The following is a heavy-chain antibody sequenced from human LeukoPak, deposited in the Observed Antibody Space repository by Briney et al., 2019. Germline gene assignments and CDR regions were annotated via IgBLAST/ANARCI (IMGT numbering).Heavy chain of an antibody. D-gene: IGHD2-2*01. CDR3: ARRLTQYDCFDP. CDR2: TYYRSTWYN. Sequence: SQTLTLTCAISGDSVSSNSVTWNWIRQSPSRGLEWLGRTYYRSTWYNDYAVSVRGRITVNPDTSKNQFSLHLDSVTPEDTAVYYCARRLTQYDCFDPWGQGILVTVSS. V-gene: IGHV6-1*01. J-gene: IGHJ5*02. CDR1: GDSVSSNSVT.